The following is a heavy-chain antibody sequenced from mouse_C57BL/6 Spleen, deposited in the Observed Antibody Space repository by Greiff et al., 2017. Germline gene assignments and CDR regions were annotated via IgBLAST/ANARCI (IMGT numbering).Heavy chain of an antibody. D-gene: IGHD2-3*01. CDR3: ARDGYYAWFAY. Sequence: DVQLVESGGGLVKPGGSLKLSCAASGFTFSSYAMSWVRQTPEKRLEWVATISDGGSYTYYPDNVKGRFTISRDNAKNNLYLQMSHLKSEDTAMYYCARDGYYAWFAYWGQGTLVTVSA. V-gene: IGHV5-4*01. CDR1: GFTFSSYA. CDR2: ISDGGSYT. J-gene: IGHJ3*01.